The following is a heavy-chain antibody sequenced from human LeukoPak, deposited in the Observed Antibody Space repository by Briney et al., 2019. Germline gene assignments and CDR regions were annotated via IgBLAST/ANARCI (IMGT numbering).Heavy chain of an antibody. V-gene: IGHV1-69*05. CDR2: INPIFGTA. Sequence: SVKVSCKASGGTFSSYAISWVRQAPGQGLEWMGRINPIFGTANYAQKFQGRVTITTDESTSTAYMELSSLRSEDTAVYYCARDRRSSSPQRAYYYYYMDVWGKGTTVTVSS. D-gene: IGHD6-6*01. CDR3: ARDRRSSSPQRAYYYYYMDV. J-gene: IGHJ6*03. CDR1: GGTFSSYA.